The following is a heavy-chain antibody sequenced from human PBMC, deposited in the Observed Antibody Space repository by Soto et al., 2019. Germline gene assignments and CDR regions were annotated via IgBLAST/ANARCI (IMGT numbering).Heavy chain of an antibody. J-gene: IGHJ4*02. CDR2: INMDGGST. CDR3: VRDHSGLKDFDY. CDR1: GFALSSFD. V-gene: IGHV3-48*03. D-gene: IGHD1-1*01. Sequence: GGSLRLSCAASGFALSSFDMDWVRQAPGKGLEWVSYINMDGGSTHYAESVKGRFTISRDNGRNSLSLQMDSLRVEDTAAYYCVRDHSGLKDFDYWGQGTLVTVSS.